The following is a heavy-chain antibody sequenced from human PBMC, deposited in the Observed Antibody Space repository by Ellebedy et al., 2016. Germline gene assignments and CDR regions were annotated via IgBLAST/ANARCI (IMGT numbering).Heavy chain of an antibody. J-gene: IGHJ5*02. V-gene: IGHV4-39*01. D-gene: IGHD6-6*01. CDR2: VSSSGST. Sequence: SETLSLTXTVSGGSIDSSSFYWGWIRRPPGKGLEWIGSVSSSGSTFYSSSLKGRATVSVDTSKNQFSLRLTSVTAADTGLYFCARHRVAASFNPWGQGTLVTVSS. CDR1: GGSIDSSSFY. CDR3: ARHRVAASFNP.